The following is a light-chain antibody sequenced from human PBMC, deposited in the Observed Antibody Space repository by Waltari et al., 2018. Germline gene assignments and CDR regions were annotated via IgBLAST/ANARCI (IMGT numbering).Light chain of an antibody. J-gene: IGLJ2*01. CDR2: EVT. Sequence: QSALTQPASVSGSPGQSITISCTGTSNAVGTYNLVSCYQQHPGKAPKLMIYEVTKRPSGVSNRFSGSKSGNTASLTISGLQADDEADYHCCSYAGSTTSLVFGGGTKLTVL. CDR1: SNAVGTYNL. CDR3: CSYAGSTTSLV. V-gene: IGLV2-23*02.